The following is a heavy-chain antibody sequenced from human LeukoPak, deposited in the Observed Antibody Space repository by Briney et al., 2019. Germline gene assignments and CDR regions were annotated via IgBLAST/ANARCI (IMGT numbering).Heavy chain of an antibody. CDR1: GFTFSSYG. J-gene: IGHJ5*02. CDR2: ISYDGTDK. CDR3: ARAGPPAFDP. Sequence: PGRSLRLSCAASGFTFSSYGMHWVRQAPGKGLEWVAVISYDGTDKYYSDSVKGRITISRDNAKNSLYLQMNSLRAEDTAVYYCARAGPPAFDPWGQGTLATVSS. V-gene: IGHV3-30*03.